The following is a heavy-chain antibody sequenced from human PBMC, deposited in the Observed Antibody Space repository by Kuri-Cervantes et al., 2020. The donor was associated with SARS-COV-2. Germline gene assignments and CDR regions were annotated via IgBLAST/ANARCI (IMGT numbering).Heavy chain of an antibody. CDR2: INHSGST. Sequence: GSLRLSCAVYGGSFSGYYWSWIRQPPGKGLEWIGEINHSGSTNYNPSLKSRVTVSVDTSKNQFSLKLSSVTAADTAVYYCARHEPSIAARPGLFDYWGQGTLVTVSS. V-gene: IGHV4-34*01. CDR1: GGSFSGYY. J-gene: IGHJ4*02. D-gene: IGHD6-6*01. CDR3: ARHEPSIAARPGLFDY.